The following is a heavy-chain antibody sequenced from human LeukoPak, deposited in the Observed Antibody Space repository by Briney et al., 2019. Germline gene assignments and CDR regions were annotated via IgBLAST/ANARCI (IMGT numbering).Heavy chain of an antibody. V-gene: IGHV4-61*01. CDR1: GGSVSSGSYY. CDR2: IYYSGST. Sequence: PSETLSLTCTVSGGSVSSGSYYWSWIRQPPGKRLEWIGYIYYSGSTNYNPSLKSRVTISVDTSKNQFSLKLSSVTAADTAVYYCAREYSSGWASFDYWGQGTLVTVSS. J-gene: IGHJ4*02. CDR3: AREYSSGWASFDY. D-gene: IGHD6-19*01.